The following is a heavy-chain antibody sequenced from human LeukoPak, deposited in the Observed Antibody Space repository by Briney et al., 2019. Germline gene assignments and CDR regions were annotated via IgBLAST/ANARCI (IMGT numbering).Heavy chain of an antibody. CDR3: ARGRYSYGPGGFDY. V-gene: IGHV4-4*07. D-gene: IGHD5-18*01. CDR2: IYTSGST. CDR1: GGSISSYY. Sequence: KPSETLSLTCTVSGGSISSYYWSWIRQPAGKGLEWIGRIYTSGSTNYNPSLKSRVTMSVDTSKNQFSLKLSSVTAADTAVYYCARGRYSYGPGGFDYWGQGTLVTVSS. J-gene: IGHJ4*02.